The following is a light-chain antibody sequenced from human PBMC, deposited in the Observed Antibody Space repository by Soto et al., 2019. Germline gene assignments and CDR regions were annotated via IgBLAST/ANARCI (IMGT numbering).Light chain of an antibody. CDR1: QSVSSSQ. CDR2: GAS. J-gene: IGKJ5*01. V-gene: IGKV3-20*01. Sequence: EIVWTQYPGILSLSPRERASLSCRAIQSVSSSQLAWYQQKPGQAPRLLIYGASTRATGIPARFSGSGSGTDFTLTISGLEPEDFAVYYCQQYGSSPLTSVGQGTRLEIK. CDR3: QQYGSSPLTS.